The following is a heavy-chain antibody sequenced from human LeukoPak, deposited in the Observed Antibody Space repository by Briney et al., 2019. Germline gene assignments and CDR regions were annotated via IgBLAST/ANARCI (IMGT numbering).Heavy chain of an antibody. Sequence: GGSLRLSCAASGFTFSSYGMHWVRQAPGKGLEWVAVIWYDGSNKYYADSVKGRFTISRDNSKNTLYLQMNSLRAEDTAVYYYAREAYYYGSGSYYYYWGQGTLVTVSS. J-gene: IGHJ4*02. V-gene: IGHV3-33*01. D-gene: IGHD3-10*01. CDR2: IWYDGSNK. CDR1: GFTFSSYG. CDR3: AREAYYYGSGSYYYY.